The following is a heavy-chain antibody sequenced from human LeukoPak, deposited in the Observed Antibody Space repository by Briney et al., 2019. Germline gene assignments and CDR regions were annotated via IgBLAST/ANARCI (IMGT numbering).Heavy chain of an antibody. CDR2: IKQDGSEK. CDR1: GFTFSSYW. Sequence: GGSLRLSCAASGFTFSSYWMSWVRQAPGKGLEWVANIKQDGSEKYYVDSVKGRFTISRDNAKNSLYLQMNSLRAEDTAVYYCARIRVNYYYYYYMDVWGKGTTVTVSS. CDR3: ARIRVNYYYYYYMDV. D-gene: IGHD1-1*01. J-gene: IGHJ6*03. V-gene: IGHV3-7*01.